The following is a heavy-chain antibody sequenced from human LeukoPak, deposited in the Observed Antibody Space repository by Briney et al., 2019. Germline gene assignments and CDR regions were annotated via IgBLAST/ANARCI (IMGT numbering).Heavy chain of an antibody. Sequence: GGSLRLSCAASGFTFGLYEMNWVRQAPGKGLEWVSYISNSGTTIYYADSVKGRFTSSRDNTKNSLYLQMNGLRAEDTAVYYCARGGGSYPFFDYWGQGAPVTVSS. D-gene: IGHD1-26*01. V-gene: IGHV3-48*03. J-gene: IGHJ4*02. CDR3: ARGGGSYPFFDY. CDR1: GFTFGLYE. CDR2: ISNSGTTI.